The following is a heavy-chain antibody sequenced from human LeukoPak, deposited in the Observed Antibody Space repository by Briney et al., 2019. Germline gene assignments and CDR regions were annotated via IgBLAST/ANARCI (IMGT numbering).Heavy chain of an antibody. V-gene: IGHV3-48*03. CDR3: AKDLQVGATDL. CDR1: GFTFSSYE. D-gene: IGHD1-26*01. J-gene: IGHJ4*02. Sequence: PGGSLRLSCAASGFTFSSYEMNWVRQAPGKGLEWVSYISSSGSTIYYADSVKGRFTISRDNSKNTLYLQMNSLRAEDTAVYYCAKDLQVGATDLGGQGTLVTVSS. CDR2: ISSSGSTI.